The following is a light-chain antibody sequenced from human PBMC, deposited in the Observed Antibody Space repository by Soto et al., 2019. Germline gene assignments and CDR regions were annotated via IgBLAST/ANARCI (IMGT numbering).Light chain of an antibody. V-gene: IGLV2-14*01. J-gene: IGLJ2*01. Sequence: QSALAQAASVSGAPGQSITISCTGPTSDIGAYNYVSWYQQHPGKAPKVMLYDVSNRHSGVSIHVPGSKSGPTASLPISGRRAEGEADYYFISCSSSSTLMIFGGGTKVTVL. CDR2: DVS. CDR1: TSDIGAYNY. CDR3: ISCSSSSTLMI.